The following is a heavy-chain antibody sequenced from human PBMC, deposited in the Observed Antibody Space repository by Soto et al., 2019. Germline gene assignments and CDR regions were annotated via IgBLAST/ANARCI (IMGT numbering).Heavy chain of an antibody. CDR2: INSDGSST. D-gene: IGHD5-12*01. V-gene: IGHV3-74*01. Sequence: GGSLRVSCAASGFTFSSYWMHWVRQAPGKGLVWVSRINSDGSSTSYADSVKGRFTISRDNAKNTLYLQMNSLRAEDTAVYYCARVPGYSGYGNFDYWGQGTLVTVSS. J-gene: IGHJ4*02. CDR1: GFTFSSYW. CDR3: ARVPGYSGYGNFDY.